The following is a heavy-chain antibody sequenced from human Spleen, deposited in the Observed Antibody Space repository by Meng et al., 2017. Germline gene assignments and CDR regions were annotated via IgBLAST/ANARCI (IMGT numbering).Heavy chain of an antibody. J-gene: IGHJ4*02. Sequence: GGSLRLSCAASGFTFSKYAMDWVRQAPGKGLEWVAVISYDGSNKYYGDSVKGRFTISRDDSKNTLYLQMNSLRAEDTAVYYCARDRWVRGVVLDPEDYWGQGTLVTVSS. V-gene: IGHV3-30*04. CDR3: ARDRWVRGVVLDPEDY. CDR1: GFTFSKYA. D-gene: IGHD3-10*01. CDR2: ISYDGSNK.